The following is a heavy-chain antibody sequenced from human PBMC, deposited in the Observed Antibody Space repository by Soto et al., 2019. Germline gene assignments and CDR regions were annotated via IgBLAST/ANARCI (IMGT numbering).Heavy chain of an antibody. J-gene: IGHJ3*02. D-gene: IGHD3-22*01. CDR2: ISSSGSTI. V-gene: IGHV3-11*04. CDR1: GFTFSDYY. CDR3: ARAPPYYYDSSGYYPTDAFDI. Sequence: QVQLVESGGGLVKPGGSLRLSCAASGFTFSDYYMSWIRQAPGKGLEWVSYISSSGSTIYYADSVKGRFTISRDNAKNSLYLQMNSLRAEDTAVYYCARAPPYYYDSSGYYPTDAFDIWGQGTMVTVSS.